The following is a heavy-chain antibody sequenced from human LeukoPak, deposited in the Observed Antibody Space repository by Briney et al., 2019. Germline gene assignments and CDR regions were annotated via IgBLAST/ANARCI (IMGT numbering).Heavy chain of an antibody. CDR1: GGSISSYY. J-gene: IGHJ4*02. CDR3: AREPYYDFWSGYFDY. V-gene: IGHV4-59*12. D-gene: IGHD3-3*01. CDR2: IYYSGST. Sequence: SETLSLTCTVSGGSISSYYWSWIRQPPGKGLEWIGYIYYSGSTNYNPSLKSRVTISVDTSKNQFPLKLSSVTAADTAVYYCAREPYYDFWSGYFDYWGQGTLVTVSS.